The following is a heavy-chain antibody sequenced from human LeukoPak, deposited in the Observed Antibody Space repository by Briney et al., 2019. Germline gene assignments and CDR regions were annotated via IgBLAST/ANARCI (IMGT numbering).Heavy chain of an antibody. J-gene: IGHJ4*02. V-gene: IGHV3-23*01. D-gene: IGHD3-22*01. CDR1: GFTFSSYA. CDR2: ISGSGGST. CDR3: AKSTGGYYDSSGYYYRLGYFDY. Sequence: GGSLRLSCAASGFTFSSYAMSWVRQAPGKGLEWVSAISGSGGSTYYADSVKDRFTISRDNSKNTLYLQMNSLRAEDTAVYYCAKSTGGYYDSSGYYYRLGYFDYWGQGTLVTVSS.